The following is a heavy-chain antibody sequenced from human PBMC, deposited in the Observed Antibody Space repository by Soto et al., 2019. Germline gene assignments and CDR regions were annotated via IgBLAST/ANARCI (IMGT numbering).Heavy chain of an antibody. V-gene: IGHV4-30-4*01. Sequence: TLSLTYTVSGGSVTSDEDYWTWIRQSPGKGLEGIGYISNSGSTGYNPSLKTRLSMSVDRSKNQFTLRLTSVTAADTAVYFCATESGSTYGYFDHWGQGTQVTVAS. CDR2: ISNSGST. CDR1: GGSVTSDEDY. D-gene: IGHD5-18*01. CDR3: ATESGSTYGYFDH. J-gene: IGHJ4*02.